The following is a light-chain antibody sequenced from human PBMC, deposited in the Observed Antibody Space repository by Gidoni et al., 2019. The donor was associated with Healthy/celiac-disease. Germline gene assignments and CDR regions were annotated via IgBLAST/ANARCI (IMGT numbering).Light chain of an antibody. J-gene: IGLJ2*01. CDR3: SSYTSSSTLV. CDR1: SSDVGGYNY. V-gene: IGLV2-14*01. Sequence: QXALTQPASVSGSPGQSITISCTGTSSDVGGYNYVSWYQQHPGKAPKLIIYEVSNRPSGVSNRFSGSKSGNTASLTISGLQAEDEADYYCSSYTSSSTLVFGGXTKLTVL. CDR2: EVS.